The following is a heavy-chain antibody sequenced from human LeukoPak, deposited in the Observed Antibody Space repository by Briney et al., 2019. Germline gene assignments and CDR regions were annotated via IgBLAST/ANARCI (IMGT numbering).Heavy chain of an antibody. Sequence: SETLSLTCTVSGGSISSGDYYRSWIRQPPGKGLEWIGYIYYSGSTYYNPSLKSRVTISVDTSKNQFSLKLSSVTAADTAVYYCARGTYYYDSSGPQDAFDIWGQGTMVTVSS. V-gene: IGHV4-30-4*08. CDR2: IYYSGST. CDR1: GGSISSGDYY. CDR3: ARGTYYYDSSGPQDAFDI. D-gene: IGHD3-22*01. J-gene: IGHJ3*02.